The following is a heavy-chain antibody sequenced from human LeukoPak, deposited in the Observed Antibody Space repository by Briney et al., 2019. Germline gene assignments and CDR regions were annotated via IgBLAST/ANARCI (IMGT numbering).Heavy chain of an antibody. D-gene: IGHD6-19*01. J-gene: IGHJ4*02. CDR3: ARKWAVAGSSYFDY. CDR1: GFTFSNYW. Sequence: GGSLRLSCTASGFTFSNYWMSWVRKAPGKGLEWVANIKQDGSVQYYVDSVKGRFTISRDSAKNSLYLQMNSLRAEDTAVYYCARKWAVAGSSYFDYWGQGILVTVSS. CDR2: IKQDGSVQ. V-gene: IGHV3-7*03.